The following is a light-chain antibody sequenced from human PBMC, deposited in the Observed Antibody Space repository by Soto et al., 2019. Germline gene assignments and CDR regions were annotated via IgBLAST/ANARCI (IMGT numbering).Light chain of an antibody. V-gene: IGKV3-11*01. CDR2: DVS. CDR1: QSVRNF. Sequence: EILMTQSPATLSVSPGERATLSCRASQSVRNFLAWYQHKPGLAPRLLISDVSNRPTGIPDRFSGSGSGTDFTLTISSLEPEDFAVYYCLQRSDWPWTFGQGTKVDIK. J-gene: IGKJ1*01. CDR3: LQRSDWPWT.